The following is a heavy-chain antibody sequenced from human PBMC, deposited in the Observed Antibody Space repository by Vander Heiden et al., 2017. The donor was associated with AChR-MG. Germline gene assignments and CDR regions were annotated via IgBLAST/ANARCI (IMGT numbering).Heavy chain of an antibody. J-gene: IGHJ4*02. D-gene: IGHD6-13*01. V-gene: IGHV3-23*01. CDR3: ATHRGYSSSWYRGNYFDY. Sequence: EVQLLESGGGLVQPGGSLRLSCAASGFTLRSYDVSWVRQAPRKGLEWVSAISRDGGDTDYADSVKGRFTISRDNAKNTLYLQMNSLRAEDTAVYHCATHRGYSSSWYRGNYFDYWGQGTLVTVSS. CDR2: ISRDGGDT. CDR1: GFTLRSYD.